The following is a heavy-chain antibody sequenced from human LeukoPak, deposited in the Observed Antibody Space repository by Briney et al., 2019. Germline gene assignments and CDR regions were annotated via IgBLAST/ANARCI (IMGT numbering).Heavy chain of an antibody. V-gene: IGHV4-4*02. J-gene: IGHJ4*02. CDR3: ARGLVDTGRSRFDY. D-gene: IGHD5-12*01. CDR2: IHHSGST. Sequence: KSSETLSLTCAVSGDSVSSSNWWSWVRQPPGRGLEWIGEIHHSGSTNYNPSLKSRVTISLDGPKNQLSLKMTSVTAADPAVYYCARGLVDTGRSRFDYWGQGTLVTVSS. CDR1: GDSVSSSNW.